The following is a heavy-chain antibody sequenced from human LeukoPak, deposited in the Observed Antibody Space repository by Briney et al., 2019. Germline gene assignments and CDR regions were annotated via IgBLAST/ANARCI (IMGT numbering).Heavy chain of an antibody. V-gene: IGHV1-2*02. J-gene: IGHJ6*03. D-gene: IGHD2-21*01. Sequence: ASVKVSCKASGYTFTGYYMHWVRQAPGRGLEWMGWINPNSGGTNYAQKFQGRVTMTRDTSISTAYMELSRLRSDDTAVYYCARDLMWSQHWDYYYYMDVWGKGTTVTISS. CDR3: ARDLMWSQHWDYYYYMDV. CDR2: INPNSGGT. CDR1: GYTFTGYY.